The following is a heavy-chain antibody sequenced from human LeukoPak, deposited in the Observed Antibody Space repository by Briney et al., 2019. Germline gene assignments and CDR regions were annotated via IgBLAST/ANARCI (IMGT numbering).Heavy chain of an antibody. CDR1: GFTFSSYA. D-gene: IGHD2-21*02. CDR2: IYSSGST. Sequence: GGSLRLSCAASGFTFSSYAMSWVRQAPGKGLEWVSVIYSSGSTYYADSVKGRFTISRDNSKNTLYLQMNSLRAEDTAVYYCARGRRDCSGDCYVAFDIWGQGTMVTVSS. J-gene: IGHJ3*02. CDR3: ARGRRDCSGDCYVAFDI. V-gene: IGHV3-53*01.